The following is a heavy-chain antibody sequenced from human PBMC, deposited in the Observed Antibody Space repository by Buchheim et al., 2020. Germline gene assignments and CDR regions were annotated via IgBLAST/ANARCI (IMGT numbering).Heavy chain of an antibody. D-gene: IGHD2-2*01. CDR1: GESFSGYY. CDR2: INHSGST. V-gene: IGHV4-34*01. CDR3: ARRYCSSSNCYEFDP. J-gene: IGHJ5*02. Sequence: QVQLQQWGAGLLKPSETLSLTCAVYGESFSGYYWSWVRQPPGKGLEWIGEINHSGSTNYNPSLKSRVTISVDTSKYQFSLKLSSVTAADTALYYCARRYCSSSNCYEFDPWGQGTL.